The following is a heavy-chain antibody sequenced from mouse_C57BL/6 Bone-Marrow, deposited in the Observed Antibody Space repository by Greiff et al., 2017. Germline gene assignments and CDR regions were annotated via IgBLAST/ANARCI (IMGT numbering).Heavy chain of an antibody. J-gene: IGHJ3*01. Sequence: QVQLQQSGAELMKPGASVKLSCKATGYTFTGYWIEWVKQRPGHGLEWIGEILPGSGSTNYNEKFKGKATFTADTSSNTAYMQLSSLTTEDSAVYDGARRQLRLRRAWFAYWGQGTLVTVSA. CDR3: ARRQLRLRRAWFAY. V-gene: IGHV1-9*01. CDR2: ILPGSGST. CDR1: GYTFTGYW. D-gene: IGHD3-2*02.